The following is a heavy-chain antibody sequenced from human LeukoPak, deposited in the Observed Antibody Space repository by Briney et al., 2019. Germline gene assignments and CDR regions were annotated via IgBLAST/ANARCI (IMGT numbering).Heavy chain of an antibody. V-gene: IGHV4-39*01. CDR1: GGSIISSSYY. D-gene: IGHD1-1*01. J-gene: IGHJ4*02. CDR3: ARSTVQLERRLVVDY. Sequence: PSETLSLTRTVSGGSIISSSYYWGWIRQPPGKGLEWIGSIYYSGSTYYNPSLKSRVTISVDTSKNQFSLKLSSVTAADTAVYYCARSTVQLERRLVVDYWGQGTLSPSPQ. CDR2: IYYSGST.